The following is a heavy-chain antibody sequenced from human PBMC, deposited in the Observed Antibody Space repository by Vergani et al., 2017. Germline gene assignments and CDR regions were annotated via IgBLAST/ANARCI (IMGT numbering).Heavy chain of an antibody. V-gene: IGHV5-51*01. CDR1: GYSFTNSL. Sequence: EVQLVQSGAEVQKPGESLKISCQISGYSFTNSLIGWVRQMPGKGLEWMGIIHPADSDTRYSPSFQGQVTISVEKSISTAYLQRSSLRASNSAMYYCARLYGRDSSGSKYFDYRGQGTLVTVSS. D-gene: IGHD3-22*01. CDR3: ARLYGRDSSGSKYFDY. CDR2: IHPADSDT. J-gene: IGHJ4*02.